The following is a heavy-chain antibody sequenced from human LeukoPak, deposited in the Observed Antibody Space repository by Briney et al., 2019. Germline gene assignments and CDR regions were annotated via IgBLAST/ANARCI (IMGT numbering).Heavy chain of an antibody. D-gene: IGHD6-13*01. V-gene: IGHV4-61*01. CDR3: ARNGDSPGIYYYYYYMDV. Sequence: PSETLSLTCTVSGYSISNGYYWDWIRQPPGTGLEWIGYIYYSGSTDYNPSLKRRVTISVDRSKNQFSLKLNSVTAADTAVYYCARNGDSPGIYYYYYYMDVWGKGTTVTVSS. CDR2: IYYSGST. CDR1: GYSISNGYY. J-gene: IGHJ6*03.